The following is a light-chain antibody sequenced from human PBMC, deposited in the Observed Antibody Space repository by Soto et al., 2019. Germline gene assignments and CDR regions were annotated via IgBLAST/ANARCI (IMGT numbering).Light chain of an antibody. CDR3: QQYGRSPPSWT. J-gene: IGKJ1*01. CDR2: GAS. CDR1: QSVSSNY. V-gene: IGKV3-20*01. Sequence: ETVLTQSPGTLSLSPGERATLSCRASQSVSSNYLAWYQQKPGQAPRLLIYGASSRATGIRDRFSGSGSGKDFTLTISRLEPEDFAVYYCQQYGRSPPSWTFGQGTKVEIK.